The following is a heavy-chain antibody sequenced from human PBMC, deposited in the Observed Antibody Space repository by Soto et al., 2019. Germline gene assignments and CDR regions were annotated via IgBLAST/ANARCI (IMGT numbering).Heavy chain of an antibody. Sequence: ASVKVSCKTSGYTFTAYYMHWVRQAPGQGLEWMGWINTETGGTNYARKFQGRVTMTRDTSISTIYMELSNLKSDDTAVYYCGRARQRLAPGPDYWGQGTLVTVSS. CDR2: INTETGGT. J-gene: IGHJ4*02. CDR3: GRARQRLAPGPDY. CDR1: GYTFTAYY. V-gene: IGHV1-2*02. D-gene: IGHD6-25*01.